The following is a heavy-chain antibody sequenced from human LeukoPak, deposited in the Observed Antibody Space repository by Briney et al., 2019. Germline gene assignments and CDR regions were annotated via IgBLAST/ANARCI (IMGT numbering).Heavy chain of an antibody. J-gene: IGHJ6*03. CDR2: INHSGST. V-gene: IGHV4-34*01. CDR1: GGSFSGYY. Sequence: TSETLSLTCSVYGGSFSGYYWSWIRQPPGKGLEWIGEINHSGSTNYNPSLKSRVTISVDTSKNQFSLKLSSVTAADTAVYYCARAAPGYMDVWGKGTTVTVSS. CDR3: ARAAPGYMDV.